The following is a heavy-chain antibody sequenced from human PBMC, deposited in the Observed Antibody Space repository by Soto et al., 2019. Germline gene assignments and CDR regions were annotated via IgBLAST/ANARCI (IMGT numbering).Heavy chain of an antibody. CDR1: GYTFTSYT. Sequence: QVQLVQSGAEVKKPGASVELSCRASGYTFTSYTIHWVRQAPGQKLEWMGWINAGNGNTKYSQKFQGRVITARDTSATTAYMELSDLRFEDTAVYYCAGEGGVDRDTFDIWGQGTMVTVSS. V-gene: IGHV1-3*01. CDR2: INAGNGNT. CDR3: AGEGGVDRDTFDI. D-gene: IGHD2-8*01. J-gene: IGHJ3*02.